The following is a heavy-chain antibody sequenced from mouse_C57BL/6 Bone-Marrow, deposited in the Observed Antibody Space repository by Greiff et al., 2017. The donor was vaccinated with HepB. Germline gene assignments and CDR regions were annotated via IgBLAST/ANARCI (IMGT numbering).Heavy chain of an antibody. V-gene: IGHV1-61*01. CDR3: ARHYYGSPDY. CDR2: IYPSDSET. Sequence: QVQLKQPGAELVRPGSSVKLSCKASGYTFTSYWMDWVKQRPGQGLEWIGNIYPSDSETHYNQKFKDKATLTVDKSSSTAYMQLSSLTSEDSAVYYCARHYYGSPDYWGQGTTLTVSS. CDR1: GYTFTSYW. D-gene: IGHD1-1*01. J-gene: IGHJ2*01.